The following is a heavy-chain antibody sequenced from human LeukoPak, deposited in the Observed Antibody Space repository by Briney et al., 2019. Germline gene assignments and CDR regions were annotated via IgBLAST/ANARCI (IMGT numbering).Heavy chain of an antibody. D-gene: IGHD3-3*01. V-gene: IGHV4-4*08. CDR2: IYTSGST. Sequence: SETLSLTCTVSGGSISSYYWSWIRQPPGKGLEWIGRIYTSGSTNYNPSFKSRVTISVDTSKNQFSLKLSSVTAADTAVYYCARETLIFGVDCWGQGTLVTVSS. CDR3: ARETLIFGVDC. J-gene: IGHJ4*02. CDR1: GGSISSYY.